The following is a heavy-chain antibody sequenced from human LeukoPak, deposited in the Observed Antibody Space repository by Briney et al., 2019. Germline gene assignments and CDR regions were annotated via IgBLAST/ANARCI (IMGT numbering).Heavy chain of an antibody. D-gene: IGHD6-6*01. CDR3: ARLTRLSTSPDRYYLDY. Sequence: SEILSLSCTVSGDSISSYYWSWIRQPPGKGLEWIGYIYTSGGTNYIPSLKGRVTISIDTSKNQFSLKLSSVTAADSAVYYCARLTRLSTSPDRYYLDYWGQGTLVTVSS. CDR2: IYTSGGT. CDR1: GDSISSYY. J-gene: IGHJ4*02. V-gene: IGHV4-4*09.